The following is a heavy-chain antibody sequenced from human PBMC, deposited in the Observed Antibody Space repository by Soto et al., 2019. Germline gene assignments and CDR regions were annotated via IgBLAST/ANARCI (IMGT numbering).Heavy chain of an antibody. J-gene: IGHJ5*02. D-gene: IGHD2-2*01. CDR1: GFTFSSYA. CDR3: AKDARPDSWLYQPPLP. V-gene: IGHV3-23*01. Sequence: EVQLLESGGGLVQPGGSLRLSCAASGFTFSSYAMSWVRQAPGKGLEWVSAISGSGGSTYYADSVKGRFTISRDNSKNTLYLQMNSLRAEDTAVYYCAKDARPDSWLYQPPLPWGQGTLVTVSS. CDR2: ISGSGGST.